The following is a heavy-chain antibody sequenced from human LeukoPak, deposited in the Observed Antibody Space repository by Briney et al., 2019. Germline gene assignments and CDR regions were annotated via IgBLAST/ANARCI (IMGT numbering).Heavy chain of an antibody. J-gene: IGHJ6*02. D-gene: IGHD5-24*01. V-gene: IGHV3-48*04. CDR3: AGRDKGYYYGMDV. Sequence: GGSLRLSCAASGFTFSSYSMNWVRQAPGKGLEWVSYISSSSTIYYADSVKGRFTISRDNAKNSLYLQMNSLRAGDTAVYYCAGRDKGYYYGMDVWGQGTTVTVSS. CDR2: ISSSSTI. CDR1: GFTFSSYS.